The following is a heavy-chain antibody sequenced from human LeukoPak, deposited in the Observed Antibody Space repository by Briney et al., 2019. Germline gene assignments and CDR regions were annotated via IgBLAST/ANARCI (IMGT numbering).Heavy chain of an antibody. Sequence: GASVKVSCKASGYTFTSYYMHWVRQAPGQGLEWMGIINPSGGSTSYAQKFQGRVTMTRDMSTSTVYMELCSLRSEDTAVYYCARVLARQDSSSYYSPYYYYMDVWGKGTTVTVSS. V-gene: IGHV1-46*01. CDR2: INPSGGST. CDR3: ARVLARQDSSSYYSPYYYYMDV. CDR1: GYTFTSYY. D-gene: IGHD3-22*01. J-gene: IGHJ6*03.